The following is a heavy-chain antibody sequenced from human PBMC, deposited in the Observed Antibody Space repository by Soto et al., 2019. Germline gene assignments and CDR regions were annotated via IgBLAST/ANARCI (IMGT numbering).Heavy chain of an antibody. CDR1: GGTFSSYA. D-gene: IGHD2-2*01. Sequence: QVQLVQSGAEVKKPGSSVNVSCKASGGTFSSYAISWVRQAPGQGLEWMGGISPISDTTNYAKKVQGRVTITADESTSTAYMELSSLRSEDTAVYYCARSQGSSTSLEIYYYYYYGMDVWGQGTTVTVSS. CDR2: ISPISDTT. V-gene: IGHV1-69*01. J-gene: IGHJ6*02. CDR3: ARSQGSSTSLEIYYYYYYGMDV.